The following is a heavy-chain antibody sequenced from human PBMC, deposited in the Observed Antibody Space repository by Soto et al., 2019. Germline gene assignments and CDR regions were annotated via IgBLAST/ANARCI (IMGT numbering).Heavy chain of an antibody. J-gene: IGHJ6*02. Sequence: ASVKVSCKASGYTFTGYYMHWVRQAPGQGLEWMGWINPNSGGTNYAQKFQGWVTMTRDTSISTAYMELGRLGSDDTAVYYCAVGARGSPTTYYYGSGSENYGMDVWGQGTTVTVSS. D-gene: IGHD3-10*01. CDR1: GYTFTGYY. CDR3: AVGARGSPTTYYYGSGSENYGMDV. CDR2: INPNSGGT. V-gene: IGHV1-2*04.